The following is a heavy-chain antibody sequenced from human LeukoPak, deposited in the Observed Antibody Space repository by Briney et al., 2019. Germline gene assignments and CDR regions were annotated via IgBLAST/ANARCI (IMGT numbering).Heavy chain of an antibody. Sequence: ASVKVSCKASGYAFSNYGISWVRQAPGQGLEWLGWISTFNGHTTYALKFQDRGTMTTDTSTDTAYLELTSLRTDDTAVYYCARRHLVGSGYFDHWGQGTLVTVSS. CDR1: GYAFSNYG. CDR2: ISTFNGHT. CDR3: ARRHLVGSGYFDH. D-gene: IGHD2-15*01. J-gene: IGHJ4*02. V-gene: IGHV1-18*01.